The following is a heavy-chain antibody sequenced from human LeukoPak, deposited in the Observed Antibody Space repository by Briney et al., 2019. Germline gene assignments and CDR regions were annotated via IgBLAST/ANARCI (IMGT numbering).Heavy chain of an antibody. CDR1: GGTISSYY. V-gene: IGHV4-59*08. J-gene: IGHJ3*02. CDR2: IYYSGST. CDR3: ARHRGATEAFDI. Sequence: SETLSFTCTVSGGTISSYYWSWIRHPPGKGLEWIGYIYYSGSTNYNPSLKSRVTISVDTSKNQFSLKLSSVTAADTTVYYCARHRGATEAFDIWGQGTMVTVSS. D-gene: IGHD1-26*01.